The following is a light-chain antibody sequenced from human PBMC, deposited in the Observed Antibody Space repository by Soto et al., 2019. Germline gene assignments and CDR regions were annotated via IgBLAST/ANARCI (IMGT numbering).Light chain of an antibody. J-gene: IGLJ2*01. V-gene: IGLV1-44*01. CDR3: AAWDDGLRAVV. Sequence: QSVLTQPPSMSGTPGQRVTISCSGTTSNVGSNTVNWYQQLPGAAPKLLIYTDNQRPSRVPDRFSGSKSGTSASLAISGLLSEDEAAYYCAAWDDGLRAVVFGGGTKLTVL. CDR1: TSNVGSNT. CDR2: TDN.